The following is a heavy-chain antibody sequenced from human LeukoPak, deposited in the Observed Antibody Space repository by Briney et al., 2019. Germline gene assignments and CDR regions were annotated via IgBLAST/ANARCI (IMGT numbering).Heavy chain of an antibody. V-gene: IGHV3-53*01. J-gene: IGHJ3*02. D-gene: IGHD4-17*01. CDR1: GFIVSSNY. CDR2: IYSSDST. CDR3: ARQRSDSGDYDAFDI. Sequence: GGSLRLSCAASGFIVSSNYMNWVRQAPGQGLEWVSVIYSSDSTYYADSVKGRFTISRDNSKNTLFLQMNSLRAEDTTVYYCARQRSDSGDYDAFDIWGQGTMVTVSS.